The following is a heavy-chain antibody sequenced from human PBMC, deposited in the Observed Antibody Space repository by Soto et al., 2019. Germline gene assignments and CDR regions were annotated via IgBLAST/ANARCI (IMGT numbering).Heavy chain of an antibody. CDR3: ARDTVTTLYYYGMDV. J-gene: IGHJ6*02. CDR1: GFTFSSYS. Sequence: EVQLVESGGGLVQPGGSLRLSCAASGFTFSSYSMNWVRQAPGKGLEWVSYISSSSTIYYADSVKGRFTISRDNAKNSLYLQMNSLRAEDTAVYYCARDTVTTLYYYGMDVWGQGTTVTVSS. CDR2: ISSSSTI. D-gene: IGHD4-17*01. V-gene: IGHV3-48*01.